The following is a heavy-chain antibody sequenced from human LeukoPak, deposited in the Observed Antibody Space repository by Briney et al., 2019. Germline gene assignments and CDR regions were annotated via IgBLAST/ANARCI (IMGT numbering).Heavy chain of an antibody. J-gene: IGHJ6*02. V-gene: IGHV4-59*01. CDR1: GGSISSYY. D-gene: IGHD1-1*01. CDR2: IYYSGNT. CDR3: AGDVAVAGTAGYYYYAMDV. Sequence: SETLSLTCTVSGGSISSYYWSWIRQPPGKGLEWIGGIYYSGNTNYNPSLKSRVTISEDTSKNQVSLNLASVTAAGTAVDDCAGDVAVAGTAGYYYYAMDVWGQGTTVTVSS.